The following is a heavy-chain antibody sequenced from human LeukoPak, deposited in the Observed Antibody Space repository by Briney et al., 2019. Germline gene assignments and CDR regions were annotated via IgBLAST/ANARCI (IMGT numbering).Heavy chain of an antibody. J-gene: IGHJ6*03. CDR3: ARDPRYCSSTSCYHYYYYYMDV. CDR2: INPNSGGT. Sequence: GASVKVSCKASGYTFTGYYMHWVRQAPGQGLEWMGWINPNSGGTNYAQKSQGRVTMTRDTSISTAYMELSRLRSDDTAVYYCARDPRYCSSTSCYHYYYYYMDVWGKGTTVTVSS. CDR1: GYTFTGYY. D-gene: IGHD2-2*01. V-gene: IGHV1-2*02.